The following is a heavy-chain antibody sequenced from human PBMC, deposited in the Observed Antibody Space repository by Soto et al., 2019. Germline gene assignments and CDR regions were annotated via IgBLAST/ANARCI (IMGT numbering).Heavy chain of an antibody. D-gene: IGHD4-17*01. CDR2: VYATGTS. CDR1: GGSMSKFY. J-gene: IGHJ5*02. V-gene: IGHV4-4*07. CDR3: VRDGSKTLRDCFDP. Sequence: SESLSLTCSVSGGSMSKFYWSWIRKTAGKGLEWMGRVYATGTSDYNPSLRSRIAMSVDISKKTFSLRLRSVTAADTGVYYCVRDGSKTLRDCFDPWGQGILVTVS.